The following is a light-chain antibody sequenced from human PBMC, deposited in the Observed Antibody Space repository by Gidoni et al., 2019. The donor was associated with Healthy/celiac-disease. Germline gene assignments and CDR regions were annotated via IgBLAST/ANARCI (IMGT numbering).Light chain of an antibody. V-gene: IGKV3-15*01. CDR3: QQYNNWPPWT. CDR1: QSVSSN. J-gene: IGKJ1*01. Sequence: EIVMTQSTATLSVSPGERATLPCRASQSVSSNLAWYQQKPGQAPRLLVYGASTRATGIPARFSGSGSGTEFTLTISSLQSEDFAVYYCQQYNNWPPWTFGQXTKVEIK. CDR2: GAS.